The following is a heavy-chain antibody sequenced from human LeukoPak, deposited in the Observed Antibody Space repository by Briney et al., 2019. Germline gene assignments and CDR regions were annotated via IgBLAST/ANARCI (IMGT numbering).Heavy chain of an antibody. V-gene: IGHV1-2*02. D-gene: IGHD6-19*01. CDR1: GYTFTGYY. CDR3: ARDQYSSGWDYYYYYGMDV. J-gene: IGHJ6*02. Sequence: ASVKVSCKASGYTFTGYYMHWVRQAPGQGLEWMRWINPDSGGTNYAQKFQGRVTMTRDTSISTAYMELSRLRSDDTAVYYCARDQYSSGWDYYYYYGMDVWGQGTTVTVSS. CDR2: INPDSGGT.